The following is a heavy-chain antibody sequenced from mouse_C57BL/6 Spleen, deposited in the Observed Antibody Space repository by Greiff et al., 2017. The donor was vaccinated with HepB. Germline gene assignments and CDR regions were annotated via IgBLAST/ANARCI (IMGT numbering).Heavy chain of an antibody. V-gene: IGHV1-81*01. D-gene: IGHD2-3*01. CDR2: IYPRSGNT. CDR1: GYTFTSYG. Sequence: QVQLQLSGAELARPGASVKLSCKASGYTFTSYGINWVKQRTGQGLEWIGEIYPRSGNTFYNEKFKGKATLTADKSSSTAYMELRSLTSEDSAVYFCARRDGSSMDYWGQGTSVTVSS. CDR3: ARRDGSSMDY. J-gene: IGHJ4*01.